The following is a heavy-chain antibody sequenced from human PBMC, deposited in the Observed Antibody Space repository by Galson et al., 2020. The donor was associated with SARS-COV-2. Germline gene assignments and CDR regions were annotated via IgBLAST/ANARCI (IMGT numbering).Heavy chain of an antibody. V-gene: IGHV1-2*02. Sequence: ASVKVSCKASGYTFTGYYMHWVRQAPGQGLEWMGWINPNSGGTNYAQKFQGRVTMTRDTSISTAYMELSRLRSDDTAVYYCAREEKFEGYYYGMDFWGQGTTVTVSS. CDR3: AREEKFEGYYYGMDF. CDR1: GYTFTGYY. J-gene: IGHJ6*02. D-gene: IGHD3-9*01. CDR2: INPNSGGT.